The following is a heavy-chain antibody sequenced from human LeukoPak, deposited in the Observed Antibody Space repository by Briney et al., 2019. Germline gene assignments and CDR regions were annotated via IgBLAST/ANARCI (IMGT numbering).Heavy chain of an antibody. D-gene: IGHD4-23*01. CDR2: IYYSGST. CDR3: ARDRIDYGGNYYYYYMDV. V-gene: IGHV4-59*01. Sequence: PSETLSLTCTVSGGSISSYYWSWIRQPPGKGLEWIGYIYYSGSTNYNPSLKSRVTISVDTSKNQFSLKLSSVTAADTAVYYCARDRIDYGGNYYYYYMDVWGKGTTVTVSS. CDR1: GGSISSYY. J-gene: IGHJ6*03.